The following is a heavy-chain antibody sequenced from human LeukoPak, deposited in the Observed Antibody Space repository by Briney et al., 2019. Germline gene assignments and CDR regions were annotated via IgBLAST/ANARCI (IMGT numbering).Heavy chain of an antibody. Sequence: GRSLRLSCAASGFTFSSYAMSWVRQAPGRGLEWVSAISGSGGSTYYADSVKGRFTISRDNSKNTLYLQMNSLRAEDTAVYYCAKGWDSSSWFFDYWGQGTLVTVSS. D-gene: IGHD6-13*01. CDR3: AKGWDSSSWFFDY. CDR2: ISGSGGST. V-gene: IGHV3-23*01. J-gene: IGHJ4*02. CDR1: GFTFSSYA.